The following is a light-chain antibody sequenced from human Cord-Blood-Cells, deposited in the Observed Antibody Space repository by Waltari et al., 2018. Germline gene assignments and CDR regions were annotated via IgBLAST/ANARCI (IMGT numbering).Light chain of an antibody. Sequence: QSVLTQPPSVSEAPRQRVTISCSGSSSNIGTNAVNWYQQLPGKAPKLLIYCDDLLPAGVAARFSGSKSGATASLSISGLQSEDEDDYYCGAWDDSRNGYVFGTGTKVTVL. V-gene: IGLV1-36*01. CDR1: SSNIGTNA. J-gene: IGLJ1*01. CDR3: GAWDDSRNGYV. CDR2: CDD.